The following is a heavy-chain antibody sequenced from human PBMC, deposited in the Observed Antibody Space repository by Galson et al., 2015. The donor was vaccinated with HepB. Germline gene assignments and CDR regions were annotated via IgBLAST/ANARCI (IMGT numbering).Heavy chain of an antibody. CDR1: GYTFTSYA. D-gene: IGHD2-2*01. J-gene: IGHJ6*03. Sequence: SVKVSCKASGYTFTSYAMNWVRQAPGQGLEWMGWINTNTGNPTYAQGFTGRFVFSLDTSVSTAYLQISSLKAEDTAVYYCARTPGSVVVPAAILSYYYYMDVWGKGTTVTVSS. CDR3: ARTPGSVVVPAAILSYYYYMDV. V-gene: IGHV7-4-1*02. CDR2: INTNTGNP.